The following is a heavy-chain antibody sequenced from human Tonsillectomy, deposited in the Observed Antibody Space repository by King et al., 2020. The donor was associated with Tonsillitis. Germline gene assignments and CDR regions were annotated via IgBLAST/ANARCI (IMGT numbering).Heavy chain of an antibody. V-gene: IGHV4-39*02. D-gene: IGHD2-2*01. CDR2: IYYSGTT. J-gene: IGHJ4*02. Sequence: QLQESGPGLVKPSETLSLTCAVSGGSIRSSSYFWGWIRQPPGKGLEWIWGIYYSGTTYYNPALKSRVTVTVDTSKNHFSRKLTPLTAADTAVYFCAGGGRYCSSTSCWGEFDYWGQGTLVTVSS. CDR3: AGGGRYCSSTSCWGEFDY. CDR1: GGSIRSSSYF.